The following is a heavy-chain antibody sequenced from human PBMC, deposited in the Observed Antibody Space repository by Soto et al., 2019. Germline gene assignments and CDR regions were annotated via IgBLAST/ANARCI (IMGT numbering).Heavy chain of an antibody. CDR2: IYYSGST. CDR3: ARVGDYYDSSGYYSGDDY. J-gene: IGHJ4*02. V-gene: IGHV4-31*03. Sequence: SETLSLTCTVSGGSISSGGYYWSWIRQHPGKGLEWIGYIYYSGSTYYNPSLKSRVTISVDTSKNQFSLKLSSVTAADTAVYYCARVGDYYDSSGYYSGDDYWGQGTLVTVSS. D-gene: IGHD3-22*01. CDR1: GGSISSGGYY.